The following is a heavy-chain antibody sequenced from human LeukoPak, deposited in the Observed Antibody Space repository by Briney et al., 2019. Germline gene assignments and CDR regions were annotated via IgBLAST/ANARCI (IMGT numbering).Heavy chain of an antibody. CDR1: GFTFSSYS. CDR3: ARDPSNEESQWLLHSSVLYYFDY. J-gene: IGHJ4*02. Sequence: PGGSLRLSCAASGFTFSSYSMNWVRQAPGKGLEWVSYISSSSSTIYYADSVKGRFTISRDNAKNSLYLQMNSLRAEDTAVYYCARDPSNEESQWLLHSSVLYYFDYWGQGTLVTVSS. CDR2: ISSSSSTI. V-gene: IGHV3-48*04. D-gene: IGHD6-19*01.